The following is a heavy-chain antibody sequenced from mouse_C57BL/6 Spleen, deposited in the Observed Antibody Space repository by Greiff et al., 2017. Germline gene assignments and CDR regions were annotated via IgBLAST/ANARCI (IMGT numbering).Heavy chain of an antibody. CDR2: IDPENGDT. J-gene: IGHJ1*03. D-gene: IGHD2-3*01. CDR1: GFNIKDDY. CDR3: TTRGYSGYFDV. Sequence: VQLQQSGAELVRPGASVKLSCTASGFNIKDDYMHWVKQRPEQGLEWIGWIDPENGDTEYASKLQGKATITADTSSNTAYLQLSSLTSEDTAVYYCTTRGYSGYFDVWGTGTTVTVSS. V-gene: IGHV14-4*01.